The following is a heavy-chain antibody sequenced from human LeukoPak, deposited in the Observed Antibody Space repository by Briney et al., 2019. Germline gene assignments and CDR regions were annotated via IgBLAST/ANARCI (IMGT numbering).Heavy chain of an antibody. J-gene: IGHJ4*02. D-gene: IGHD1-26*01. CDR1: GFTFSDHY. V-gene: IGHV3-72*01. CDR2: TRKKVNSYTT. CDR3: VRVVGEAFFDY. Sequence: PGGSLRFSCEASGFTFSDHYMDWVRQAPGKGLEWVGRTRKKVNSYTTEYAASVKGRFTISRDDSKNSLYLQLNSLKTEDTAVYYCVRVVGEAFFDYWGQGTLVTVSS.